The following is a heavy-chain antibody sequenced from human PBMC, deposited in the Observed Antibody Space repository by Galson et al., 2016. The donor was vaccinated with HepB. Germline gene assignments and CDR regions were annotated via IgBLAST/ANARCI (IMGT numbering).Heavy chain of an antibody. CDR1: GGTIDNFS. Sequence: SVKVSCKASGGTIDNFSFSWVRQAPGQGLEWMGGFNPENGERMYAQKFQGRVTMTEDTSTDTAYMELSTLSSEDTAVYYCTRLRGEYHLLFYYYYALDVWGQGASVTVSS. CDR3: TRLRGEYHLLFYYYYALDV. J-gene: IGHJ6*02. V-gene: IGHV1-24*01. CDR2: FNPENGER. D-gene: IGHD2-2*01.